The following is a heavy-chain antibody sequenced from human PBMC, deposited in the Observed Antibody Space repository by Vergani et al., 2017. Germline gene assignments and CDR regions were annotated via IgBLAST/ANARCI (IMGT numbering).Heavy chain of an antibody. CDR2: INPNSGGT. Sequence: QVQLVQSGAEVKKPGASVKVSCKASGYTFTGYYMHWVRQAPGQGLEWMGWINPNSGGTNYAQKFQGRVTMTRDTSIRTSYMELSRLRSDDTTVYYCARDRWRIAAACTGWFDPWGKGTRVTVSS. CDR1: GYTFTGYY. CDR3: ARDRWRIAAACTGWFDP. J-gene: IGHJ5*02. D-gene: IGHD6-13*01. V-gene: IGHV1-2*02.